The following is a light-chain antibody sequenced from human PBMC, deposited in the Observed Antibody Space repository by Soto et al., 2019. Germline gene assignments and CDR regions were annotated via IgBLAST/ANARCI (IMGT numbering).Light chain of an antibody. CDR3: QQYNTYPLS. CDR1: QSIGKW. V-gene: IGKV1-5*01. CDR2: DAS. J-gene: IGKJ4*01. Sequence: DIQMTQSPSTLSASVGDRVIITCRASQSIGKWLAWYQQRPGKAPKLLIYDASNLESGVPSRFSGSTSGTEFTLTVSSLQPVDFATYYCQQYNTYPLSFGGGTKVEIK.